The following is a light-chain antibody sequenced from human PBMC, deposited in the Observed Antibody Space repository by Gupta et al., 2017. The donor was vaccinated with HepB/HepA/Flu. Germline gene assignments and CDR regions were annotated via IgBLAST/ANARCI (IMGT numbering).Light chain of an antibody. J-gene: IGKJ1*01. CDR3: QKDNSAPRT. Sequence: DIQVTQSPSSLSASVGDRVTITCRTSRTIANYLAWYQQEPGKAPKLLIYAASTLQSGVPSRFSGSGSGTEFTHTISSLQPEDVATYYCQKDNSAPRTFGQWTKVAIK. V-gene: IGKV1-27*01. CDR2: AAS. CDR1: RTIANY.